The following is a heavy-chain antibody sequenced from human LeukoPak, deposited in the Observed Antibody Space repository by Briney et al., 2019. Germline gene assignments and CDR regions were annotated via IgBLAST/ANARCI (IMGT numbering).Heavy chain of an antibody. J-gene: IGHJ5*02. Sequence: PSETLSLTCTVSGGSIISYGWSWIRQPPGKGLEWIGYIYYSGSTNYNPSLKSRVTISVDTSKNQFSLKLSSVTAADTAVYYCARGGYSYGYGFGSWFDPWGQGTLVTVSS. CDR3: ARGGYSYGYGFGSWFDP. CDR2: IYYSGST. D-gene: IGHD5-18*01. CDR1: GGSIISYG. V-gene: IGHV4-59*01.